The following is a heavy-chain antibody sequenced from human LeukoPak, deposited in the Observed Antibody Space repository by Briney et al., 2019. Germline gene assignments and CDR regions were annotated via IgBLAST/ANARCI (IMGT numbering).Heavy chain of an antibody. CDR2: ISGSGGST. D-gene: IGHD3-16*01. CDR3: ARAQRIMITFGGPYNWFDP. Sequence: PGGSLRLSCAASGFTFSGYAMSWVRQAPGKGLEWVSAISGSGGSTYYADSVKGRFTISRDNSKNTLYLQMNSLRAEDTAVYYCARAQRIMITFGGPYNWFDPWGQGTLVTVSS. CDR1: GFTFSGYA. V-gene: IGHV3-23*01. J-gene: IGHJ5*02.